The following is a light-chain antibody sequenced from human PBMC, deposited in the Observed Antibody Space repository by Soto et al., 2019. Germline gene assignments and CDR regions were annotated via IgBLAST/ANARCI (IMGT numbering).Light chain of an antibody. J-gene: IGKJ4*01. CDR3: QQHDNLPLT. CDR1: QTITNY. V-gene: IGKV1-33*01. Sequence: DIQMTQSPSSLSASLVDRVTITGLASQTITNYLNWYQQKPGKAPKVLIYDASILETGVPSRFSGSGSGTDFRFTISSLQPEDIATYYCQQHDNLPLTFGGGTKVDIK. CDR2: DAS.